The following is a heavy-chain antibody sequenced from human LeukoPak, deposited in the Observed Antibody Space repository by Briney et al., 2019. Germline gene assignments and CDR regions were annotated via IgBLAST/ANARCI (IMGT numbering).Heavy chain of an antibody. D-gene: IGHD4-17*01. Sequence: SETLSLTCTVSGGSISSGDYYWSWIRQPPGKGLEWIGYIYYSGSTYYNPSPKSRVTISVDTSKNQFSLKLSSVTAADTAVYYCARVFRDYGDLRGYFDYWGQGTLVTVSS. CDR1: GGSISSGDYY. CDR2: IYYSGST. V-gene: IGHV4-30-4*01. CDR3: ARVFRDYGDLRGYFDY. J-gene: IGHJ4*02.